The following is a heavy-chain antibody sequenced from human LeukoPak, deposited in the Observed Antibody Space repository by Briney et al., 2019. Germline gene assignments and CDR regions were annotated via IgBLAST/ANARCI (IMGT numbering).Heavy chain of an antibody. V-gene: IGHV1-69*13. D-gene: IGHD2-2*01. J-gene: IGHJ4*02. Sequence: VASVKVSCKASGGTFSSYAISWVRQAPGQGLEWMGGIIPIFGTANYAQKFQGRVTITADESTSTAYMELSSLRSEDTAVYYCARDPGDIGYCSSTSCWGLGYWGQGTLVTVSS. CDR2: IIPIFGTA. CDR1: GGTFSSYA. CDR3: ARDPGDIGYCSSTSCWGLGY.